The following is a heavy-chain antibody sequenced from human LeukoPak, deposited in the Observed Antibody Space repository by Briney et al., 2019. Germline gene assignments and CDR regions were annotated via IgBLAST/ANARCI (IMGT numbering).Heavy chain of an antibody. V-gene: IGHV1-18*01. CDR3: ARVGAYSSSWYRGDHFDY. J-gene: IGHJ4*02. D-gene: IGHD6-13*01. CDR2: ISAYNGNT. Sequence: ASVKVSCKASGYTFTSYGISWVRQAPGQGLEWMGWISAYNGNTNYAQKLQGRVTMTTDTSTSTAYMELRSLRSDDTAVYYCARVGAYSSSWYRGDHFDYWGQGTLVTVSS. CDR1: GYTFTSYG.